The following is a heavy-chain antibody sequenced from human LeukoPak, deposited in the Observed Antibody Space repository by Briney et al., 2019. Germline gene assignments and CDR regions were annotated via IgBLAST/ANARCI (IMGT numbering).Heavy chain of an antibody. CDR2: ISGSGGST. V-gene: IGHV3-23*01. Sequence: PGGSLRLSCAASGFTFSSYAMNWVRQAPGKGLEWVSVISGSGGSTTYADSVKGRFTISRDDSKNTLYLQMNSLRVEDTAVYYCAKGVGGYTRSPFDYWGQGTLVTVSS. CDR1: GFTFSSYA. J-gene: IGHJ4*02. CDR3: AKGVGGYTRSPFDY. D-gene: IGHD3-10*01.